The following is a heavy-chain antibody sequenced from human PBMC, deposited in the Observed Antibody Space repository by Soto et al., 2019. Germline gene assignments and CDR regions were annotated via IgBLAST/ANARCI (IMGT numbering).Heavy chain of an antibody. J-gene: IGHJ6*02. Sequence: PSETLSLTCTVSGGSISSSSYYWGWIRQPPGKGLEWIGSIYYSGSTYYNPSLKSRVTISVDTSKNQFSLKLSSVTAADTAVYYCATNRERIAVAGVYYYYGMDVWGQGTTVTV. CDR2: IYYSGST. CDR3: ATNRERIAVAGVYYYYGMDV. CDR1: GGSISSSSYY. D-gene: IGHD6-19*01. V-gene: IGHV4-39*01.